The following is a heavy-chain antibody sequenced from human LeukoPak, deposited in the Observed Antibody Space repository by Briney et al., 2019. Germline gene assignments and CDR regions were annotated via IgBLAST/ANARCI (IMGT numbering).Heavy chain of an antibody. V-gene: IGHV4-59*08. CDR1: GGSISSYY. Sequence: SETLSLTCTVSGGSISSYYWSWIRQPPGGGRGWIGYIYYGGGTNHSPSNKRRVTISVDTSKKQYSLKLSSGTDGDTAVYYCASLSNKRVCGGGSCYSIAHLDYWGQGILVTVSS. CDR3: ASLSNKRVCGGGSCYSIAHLDY. CDR2: IYYGGGT. J-gene: IGHJ4*02. D-gene: IGHD2-15*01.